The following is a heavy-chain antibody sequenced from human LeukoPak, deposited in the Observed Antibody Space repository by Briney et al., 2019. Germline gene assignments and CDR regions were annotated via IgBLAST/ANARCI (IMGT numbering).Heavy chain of an antibody. CDR3: ARVRGYCSSTICYRYYFDY. D-gene: IGHD2-2*01. J-gene: IGHJ4*02. CDR2: IYYSGST. CDR1: GGSISSGGYY. V-gene: IGHV4-31*03. Sequence: SETLSLTCTVSGGSISSGGYYWSWIRQHPGTGLEWIGYIYYSGSTYYNPSLKSRVTISVDTSKNQFSLKLTSVTAADTAVYYCARVRGYCSSTICYRYYFDYWGQGTLVTVSS.